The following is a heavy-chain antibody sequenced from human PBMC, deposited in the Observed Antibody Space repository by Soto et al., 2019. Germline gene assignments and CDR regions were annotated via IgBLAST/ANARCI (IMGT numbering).Heavy chain of an antibody. CDR1: VGSFSSGSYY. D-gene: IGHD4-17*01. CDR3: AREGYGGNSEGIDY. V-gene: IGHV4-61*01. Sequence: SETLSLTCTVSVGSFSSGSYYWSWVLQPPGKGLEWIGYIYYSGSTNYNPSLKSRVTISVDTSKNQFSLKLSSVTAADTAVYYCAREGYGGNSEGIDYWGQGTLVTVSS. CDR2: IYYSGST. J-gene: IGHJ4*02.